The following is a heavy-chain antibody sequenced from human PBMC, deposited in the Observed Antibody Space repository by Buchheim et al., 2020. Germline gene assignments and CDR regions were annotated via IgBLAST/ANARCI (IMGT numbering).Heavy chain of an antibody. CDR1: GGSISSYY. CDR2: IYYSGST. J-gene: IGHJ4*02. D-gene: IGHD3-3*01. V-gene: IGHV4-59*01. Sequence: QVQLQESGPGLVKPSETLSLTCTVSGGSISSYYWSWIRQPPGKGLEWIGYIYYSGSTNYNPSLKSRVTISVDTSKNQFSLKRSSVTAADTAVYYWARLRPYYDFWSGYIEGWLDYWGQGTL. CDR3: ARLRPYYDFWSGYIEGWLDY.